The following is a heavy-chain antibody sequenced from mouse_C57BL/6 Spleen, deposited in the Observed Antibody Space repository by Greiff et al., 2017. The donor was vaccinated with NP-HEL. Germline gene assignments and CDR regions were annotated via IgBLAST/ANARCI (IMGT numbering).Heavy chain of an antibody. CDR1: GYTFTSYW. CDR3: ARYYGSSYVGYFDV. Sequence: VQLQQPGAELVMPGASVKLSCKASGYTFTSYWMHWVKQRPGQGLEWIGEIDPSDSYTNYNQKFKGKATLTADKSSSTAYMQLSSLTSEDSAVYYCARYYGSSYVGYFDVWGTGTTVTVSS. J-gene: IGHJ1*03. CDR2: IDPSDSYT. D-gene: IGHD1-1*01. V-gene: IGHV1-69*01.